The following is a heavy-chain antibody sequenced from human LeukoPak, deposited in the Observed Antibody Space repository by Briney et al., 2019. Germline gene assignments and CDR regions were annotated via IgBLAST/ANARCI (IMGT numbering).Heavy chain of an antibody. D-gene: IGHD6-19*01. J-gene: IGHJ3*02. CDR2: ISWNSGSI. CDR3: ARSGAAVAGAFDI. Sequence: PGGSLRLSCAASGFPFISYWMSWVRQAPGKGLEWVSGISWNSGSIGYANSVKGRFSISRDNAKNSLYLQMNSLRAEDMALYYCARSGAAVAGAFDIWGQGTMVTVSS. V-gene: IGHV3-9*03. CDR1: GFPFISYW.